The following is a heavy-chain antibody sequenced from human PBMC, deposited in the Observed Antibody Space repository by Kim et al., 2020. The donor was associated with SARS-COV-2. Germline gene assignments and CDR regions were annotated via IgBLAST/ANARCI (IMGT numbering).Heavy chain of an antibody. D-gene: IGHD6-13*01. CDR2: ISSSGSTI. Sequence: GGSLRLSCAASGFTFSSYEMNWVRQAPGKGLEWVSYISSSGSTIYYADSVKGRFTISRDNAKISLYLQMNSLRAEDTAVYYCARDPYSSSYNYYGMDVWGQGTTVTVSS. CDR3: ARDPYSSSYNYYGMDV. CDR1: GFTFSSYE. J-gene: IGHJ6*02. V-gene: IGHV3-48*03.